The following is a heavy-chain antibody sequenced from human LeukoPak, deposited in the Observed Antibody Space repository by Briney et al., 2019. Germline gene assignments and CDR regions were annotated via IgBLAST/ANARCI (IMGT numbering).Heavy chain of an antibody. CDR3: AREDGVGALDAFDI. CDR2: IYHSGST. CDR1: GYSISSGYY. V-gene: IGHV4-38-2*02. J-gene: IGHJ3*02. Sequence: KPSETLSLTCTVSGYSISSGYYWGWIRQPPGKGLEWIGSIYHSGSTYYNPSLKSRVTISVDTSKNQFSLKLSSVTAADTAVYYCAREDGVGALDAFDIWGQGTMVTVSS. D-gene: IGHD1-26*01.